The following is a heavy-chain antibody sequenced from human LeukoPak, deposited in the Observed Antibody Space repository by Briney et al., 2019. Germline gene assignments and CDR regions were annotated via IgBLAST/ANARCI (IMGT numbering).Heavy chain of an antibody. CDR3: ARADYDILTGYYFDY. Sequence: GAPVKVSCKASGYTFTGYYMHWVRQAPGQGLEWMGWINPNSGGTNYAQKFQGRVTMTRDTSISTAYMELSRLRSDDTAVYYCARADYDILTGYYFDYWGQGTLVTASS. CDR1: GYTFTGYY. CDR2: INPNSGGT. D-gene: IGHD3-9*01. J-gene: IGHJ4*02. V-gene: IGHV1-2*02.